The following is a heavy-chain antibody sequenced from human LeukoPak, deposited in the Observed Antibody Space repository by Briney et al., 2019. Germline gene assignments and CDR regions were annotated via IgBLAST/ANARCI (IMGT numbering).Heavy chain of an antibody. CDR1: GYTFTSYY. D-gene: IGHD3-3*01. V-gene: IGHV1-46*01. J-gene: IGHJ4*02. CDR3: AREAAYDFWSGYYEGARGYFDY. CDR2: INPSSGST. Sequence: GASVKVSCKASGYTFTSYYMHWVRQAPGQGLEWMGIINPSSGSTSYAQKFQGRVTMTRDTSTSTVYMELSSLRSEDTAVYYCAREAAYDFWSGYYEGARGYFDYWGQGTLVTVSS.